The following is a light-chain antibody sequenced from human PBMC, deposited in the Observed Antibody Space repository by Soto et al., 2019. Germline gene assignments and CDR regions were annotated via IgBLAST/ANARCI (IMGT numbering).Light chain of an antibody. J-gene: IGLJ1*01. CDR3: GTWDTSLPACV. CDR1: ASNIGNNS. V-gene: IGLV1-51*01. CDR2: DDN. Sequence: QSVLTQPPSVSAAPGQRVTFSCSGSASNIGNNSVSWYQQLPGAAPKLLIYDDNNRPSGIPDRFSGSKSGTSATLGITGLQAGDEADYYCGTWDTSLPACVFGPGTKLTVL.